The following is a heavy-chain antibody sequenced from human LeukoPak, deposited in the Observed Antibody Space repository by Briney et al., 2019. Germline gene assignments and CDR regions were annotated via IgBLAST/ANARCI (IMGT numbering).Heavy chain of an antibody. CDR3: ARAHCDDAACYPFDR. V-gene: IGHV4-4*07. CDR1: GASFNYYY. Sequence: PSYTLSLTCDVAGASFNYYYWSWIRQPAGKGLELIGRVYLGGSTNYNPSLKSRVMMSLDKSNNQFSLRLSSVTAADTAIYYCARAHCDDAACYPFDRWGQGTLVTVSS. J-gene: IGHJ4*02. D-gene: IGHD2-21*01. CDR2: VYLGGST.